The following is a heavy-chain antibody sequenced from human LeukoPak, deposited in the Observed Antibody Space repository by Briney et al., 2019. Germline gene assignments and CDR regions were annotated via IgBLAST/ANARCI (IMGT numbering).Heavy chain of an antibody. Sequence: PSETLSLTCTVSGGSISSYYWSWIRQPPGKGLEWIGYIYYSGSTNYNPSLKSRVTISVDTSKNQFSLKLSSVTAADTAVYYCARHRNYDILTGYTPFDAFDIWGQGTMVTVSS. CDR3: ARHRNYDILTGYTPFDAFDI. V-gene: IGHV4-59*08. D-gene: IGHD3-9*01. J-gene: IGHJ3*02. CDR1: GGSISSYY. CDR2: IYYSGST.